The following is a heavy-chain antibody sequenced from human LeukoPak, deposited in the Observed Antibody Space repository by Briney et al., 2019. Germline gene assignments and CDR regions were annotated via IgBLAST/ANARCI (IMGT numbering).Heavy chain of an antibody. Sequence: ASVKVSCKASGYTFTGYYMHWVRQAPGQGLEWMGRINPNSGGTNYAQKFQGRVTMTRDTSISTAYMELSRLRSDDTAVYYCARDRTSQLVRWGSSLDYWGQGTLVTVSS. D-gene: IGHD6-13*01. V-gene: IGHV1-2*06. CDR1: GYTFTGYY. CDR3: ARDRTSQLVRWGSSLDY. CDR2: INPNSGGT. J-gene: IGHJ4*02.